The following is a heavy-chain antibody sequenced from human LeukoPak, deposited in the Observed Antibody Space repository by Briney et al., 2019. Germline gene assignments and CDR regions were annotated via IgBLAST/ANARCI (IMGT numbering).Heavy chain of an antibody. CDR2: ADYTGST. CDR1: GASISTHY. J-gene: IGHJ4*02. CDR3: ARDAPGGNDYGDY. Sequence: SETLSLTCNVSGASISTHYWSWIRQSPGEGLEWIGYADYTGSTKYNPSLKSRVTMSLDTSNNQFSLKLDSVTAADTAVYYCARDAPGGNDYGDYWGQGTLVTVSS. V-gene: IGHV4-59*11.